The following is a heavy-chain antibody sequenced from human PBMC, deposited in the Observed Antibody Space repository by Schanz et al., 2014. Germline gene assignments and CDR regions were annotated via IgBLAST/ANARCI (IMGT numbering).Heavy chain of an antibody. CDR3: VRDAGWAFGDYHGMDV. J-gene: IGHJ6*02. D-gene: IGHD3-10*01. CDR2: ISAFDDKT. Sequence: QGQLVQSGAEVKKPGASVKVSCKASGYSFTTYGLNWVRQAPGQGPEWMGWISAFDDKTDYAQNFQGRLIMTTDTSTSTAYMELRSLISDDTAVYYCVRDAGWAFGDYHGMDVWGQGTSVTVSS. CDR1: GYSFTTYG. V-gene: IGHV1-18*01.